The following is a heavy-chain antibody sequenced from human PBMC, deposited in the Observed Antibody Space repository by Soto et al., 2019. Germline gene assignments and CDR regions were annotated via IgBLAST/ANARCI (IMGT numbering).Heavy chain of an antibody. V-gene: IGHV3-7*01. D-gene: IGHD3-3*01. CDR3: ARDSSRRNLDS. CDR2: VNQDGNEK. Sequence: RRVRKKPGKGLEWVASVNQDGNEKYHVDSVKGRFTISRDNAKNSLYLQMNSLTVEYTAVYYCARDSSRRNLDSWCQGLLVSV. J-gene: IGHJ5*02.